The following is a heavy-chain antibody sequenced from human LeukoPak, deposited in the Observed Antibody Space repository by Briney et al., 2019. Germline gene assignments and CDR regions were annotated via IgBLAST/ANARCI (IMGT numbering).Heavy chain of an antibody. V-gene: IGHV4-59*01. J-gene: IGHJ3*02. CDR1: GGSIDSYY. D-gene: IGHD3-9*01. CDR3: ARNSGGTTIFSAFDI. Sequence: NPSETLPLTCTVSGGSIDSYYWNWIRQPPGKGLEWVGYVYTSGSTNYNPSLKSRVTISIDTSKNQFSLKVTSVTAADTAVYYCARNSGGTTIFSAFDIWGQGTMVTVS. CDR2: VYTSGST.